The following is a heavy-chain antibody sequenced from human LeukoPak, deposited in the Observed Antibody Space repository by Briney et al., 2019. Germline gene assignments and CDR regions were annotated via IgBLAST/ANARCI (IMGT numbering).Heavy chain of an antibody. D-gene: IGHD3-10*01. CDR1: GGSISSGGYS. V-gene: IGHV4-30-2*01. Sequence: SETLSLTCAVSGGSISSGGYSWSWIRQPPGKGLEWIGYIYHSGSTYYNPSLKSRVTVSVDGSKNQFSLKLSSVTAADTAVYYCARLGLGYGSGSHGPTMYYFDYWGQGTLVTVSS. CDR2: IYHSGST. J-gene: IGHJ4*02. CDR3: ARLGLGYGSGSHGPTMYYFDY.